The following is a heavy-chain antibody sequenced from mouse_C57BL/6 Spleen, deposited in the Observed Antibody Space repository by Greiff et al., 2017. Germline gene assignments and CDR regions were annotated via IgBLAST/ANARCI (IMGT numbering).Heavy chain of an antibody. CDR2: INPNNGGT. J-gene: IGHJ4*01. CDR3: AHYYGSD. CDR1: GYTFTDYY. V-gene: IGHV1-26*01. D-gene: IGHD1-2*01. Sequence: VQLQQSGPELVKPGASVKISCKASGYTFTDYYMNWVKQSHGKSLEWIGDINPNNGGTSYNQKFKGKATLTVDKSSSTAYMELRSLTSEDSAVYYCAHYYGSDWGQGTSVTVSS.